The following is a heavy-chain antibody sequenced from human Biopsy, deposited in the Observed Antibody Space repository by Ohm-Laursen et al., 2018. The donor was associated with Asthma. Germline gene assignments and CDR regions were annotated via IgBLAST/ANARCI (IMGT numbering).Heavy chain of an antibody. Sequence: SETLSLTCTVSGGAIDSGAYYWSWIRQPPGKGLEWIGYISYSGSTNYNPSLKSRVTISVDTSKNQFSLKLSSVTAADTAVYYCARDFVDSAMDYFDYWGQGTLVTVSS. CDR2: ISYSGST. J-gene: IGHJ4*02. CDR1: GGAIDSGAYY. CDR3: ARDFVDSAMDYFDY. D-gene: IGHD5-18*01. V-gene: IGHV4-61*08.